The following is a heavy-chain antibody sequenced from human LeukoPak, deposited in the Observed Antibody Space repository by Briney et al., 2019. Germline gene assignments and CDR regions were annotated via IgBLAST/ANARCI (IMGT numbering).Heavy chain of an antibody. D-gene: IGHD6-6*01. J-gene: IGHJ3*02. V-gene: IGHV4-34*01. Sequence: PSETLSFTCAVYGGSFSGYYWSWIRQPPGKGLEWIGEINHSGSTNYNPSLKTRVTISVDTSKNQFSLKLSSVTAADTAVYYCARVRAARDAFDIWGQGTMVTVSS. CDR3: ARVRAARDAFDI. CDR1: GGSFSGYY. CDR2: INHSGST.